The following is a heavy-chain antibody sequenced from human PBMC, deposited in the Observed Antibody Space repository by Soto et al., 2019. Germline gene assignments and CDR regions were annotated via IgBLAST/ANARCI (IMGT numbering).Heavy chain of an antibody. CDR1: GDSVSSNTAS. CDR3: AKGDNLGPKTGYAFDP. D-gene: IGHD5-12*01. CDR2: TYFRSKWYN. Sequence: PSPTLSLPCAISGDSVSSNTASWNWIRQSPSRGLEWLGRTYFRSKWYNDYAVSVKSRIIINPDTSNNQFSLQLNSVTPEDTAVYFCAKGDNLGPKTGYAFDPWGQGIRVTVSS. J-gene: IGHJ5*02. V-gene: IGHV6-1*01.